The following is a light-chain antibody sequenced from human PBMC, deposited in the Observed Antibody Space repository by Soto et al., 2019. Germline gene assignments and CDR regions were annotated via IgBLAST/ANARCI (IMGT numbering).Light chain of an antibody. Sequence: QSALTQPASVSGSPGQSITISCTRTSSEVGSYNLVSWYQQHPGKAPKVMIYEVSKRPSGVSNSFSGSNSGNTASLTISGLQAEDEADYYCCSYGGTYVFGTGTKVTVL. J-gene: IGLJ1*01. V-gene: IGLV2-23*02. CDR3: CSYGGTYV. CDR1: SSEVGSYNL. CDR2: EVS.